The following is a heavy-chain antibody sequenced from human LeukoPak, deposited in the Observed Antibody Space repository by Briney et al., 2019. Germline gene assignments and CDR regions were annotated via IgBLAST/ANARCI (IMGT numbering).Heavy chain of an antibody. CDR3: ARSYCGGDCYSFPTDY. CDR2: IKEDGSEK. CDR1: GFTFSSYW. D-gene: IGHD2-21*01. Sequence: GGSLRLSCAASGFTFSSYWMSWVRQAPGKGLEWVANIKEDGSEKYYVDTVKGRFTISRDNAKNSLYLQMNSLRAEDTAVYYCARSYCGGDCYSFPTDYWGQGTLVTVSS. V-gene: IGHV3-7*01. J-gene: IGHJ4*02.